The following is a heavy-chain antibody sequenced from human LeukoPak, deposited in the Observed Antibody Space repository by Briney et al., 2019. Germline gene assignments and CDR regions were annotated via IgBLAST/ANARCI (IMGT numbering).Heavy chain of an antibody. CDR3: ARRGGIHYYDSSGYSDY. J-gene: IGHJ4*02. CDR2: INAGNGNT. CDR1: GYTFTSYA. D-gene: IGHD3-22*01. V-gene: IGHV1-3*01. Sequence: ASVKVSCKASGYTFTSYAMHWVRQAPGQRLEWMGWINAGNGNTKYSQKFQGRVTITRDTSASTAYMELSSLRSEDTAVYYCARRGGIHYYDSSGYSDYWGQGTLVTISS.